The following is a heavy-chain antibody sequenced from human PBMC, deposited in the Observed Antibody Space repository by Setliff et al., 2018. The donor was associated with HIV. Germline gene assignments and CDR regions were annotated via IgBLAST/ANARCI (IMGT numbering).Heavy chain of an antibody. CDR2: IYPGDSDP. J-gene: IGHJ4*02. CDR3: ARRMRYYDSSGYYGHYFDS. D-gene: IGHD3-22*01. Sequence: GESLKISCKGSGYSFTNYWIGWVRQMPGKGLEWMGIIYPGDSDPRYSPSFQGQVTISADKSISTAYLQWSSLKASDTAMYYCARRMRYYDSSGYYGHYFDSWGQGTLVTVSS. V-gene: IGHV5-51*01. CDR1: GYSFTNYW.